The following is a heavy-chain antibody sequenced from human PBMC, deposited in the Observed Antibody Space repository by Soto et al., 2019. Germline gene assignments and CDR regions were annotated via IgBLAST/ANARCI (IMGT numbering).Heavy chain of an antibody. CDR1: GFTLSSYA. J-gene: IGHJ6*03. CDR3: GGSGYDEYYYYYMDV. D-gene: IGHD5-12*01. V-gene: IGHV3-23*01. CDR2: ISGSGGST. Sequence: GGSLRLSCAASGFTLSSYAMSWVRQAPGKGLEWVSAISGSGGSTYYADSVKGRFTISRDNSKNTLYLQMNSLRAEDTAVYYCGGSGYDEYYYYYMDVWGKGTTVTVSS.